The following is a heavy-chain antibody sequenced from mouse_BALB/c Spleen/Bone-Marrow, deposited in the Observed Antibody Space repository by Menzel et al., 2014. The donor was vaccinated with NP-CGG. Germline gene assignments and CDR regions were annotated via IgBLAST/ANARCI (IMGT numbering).Heavy chain of an antibody. CDR1: GYTFTSYY. D-gene: IGHD2-3*01. J-gene: IGHJ1*01. V-gene: IGHV1S81*02. CDR2: INPSNGGT. Sequence: QVHLQQSGAELVKPGASVKLSCKASGYTFTSYYMYWVKQRPGQGLEWIGEINPSNGGTNFNEKFKSKATLTVDKSSSTAYMQLSSLTSEDSAVYYCTRSDGYYVPHWYFDVWGAGTTVTVSS. CDR3: TRSDGYYVPHWYFDV.